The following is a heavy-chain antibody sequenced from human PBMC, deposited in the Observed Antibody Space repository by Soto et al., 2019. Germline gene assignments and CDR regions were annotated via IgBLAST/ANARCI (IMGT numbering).Heavy chain of an antibody. J-gene: IGHJ6*02. V-gene: IGHV3-7*01. CDR3: ARGVGIYYDFWSGYYPHYYYYYGVDV. CDR2: IKQDGSEK. CDR1: GFTFSSYW. Sequence: GGSLRLSCAASGFTFSSYWMSWVRQAPGKGLEWVANIKQDGSEKYYVDSVKGRFTISRDNAKNSLYLQMNSLRAEDTAVYYCARGVGIYYDFWSGYYPHYYYYYGVDVWGQGTTVTVSS. D-gene: IGHD3-3*01.